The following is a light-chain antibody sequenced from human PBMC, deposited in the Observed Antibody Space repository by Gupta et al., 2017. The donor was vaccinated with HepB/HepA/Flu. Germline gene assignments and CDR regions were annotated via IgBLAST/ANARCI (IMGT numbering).Light chain of an antibody. J-gene: IGLJ2*01. CDR1: SANIGAGYG. V-gene: IGLV1-40*01. CDR2: GHS. CDR3: QSYDSSLNVV. Sequence: QSVLTQPPSVSGAPGQTVTISCPGSSANIGAGYGVHWYQQFPGTAPKLLIYGHSNRPSGVPDRFSGSKSGASASLAITGLQAEDEANYYCQSYDSSLNVVFGGGTKLTVL.